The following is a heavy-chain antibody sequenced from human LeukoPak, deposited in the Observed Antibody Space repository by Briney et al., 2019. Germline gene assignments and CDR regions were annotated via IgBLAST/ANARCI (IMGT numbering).Heavy chain of an antibody. D-gene: IGHD3-16*01. CDR2: ISYDGSNK. V-gene: IGHV3-30-3*01. J-gene: IGHJ4*02. CDR3: ARDKGDYDSSGSLFVF. CDR1: GFTFSSYA. Sequence: GGSLRLSCAASGFTFSSYAMHWVRQAPGKGLEWVAVISYDGSNKYYADSVKGRFTISRDNAKSSLYLQMNSLRAGDTAVYYCARDKGDYDSSGSLFVFGGQGTLVTVSS.